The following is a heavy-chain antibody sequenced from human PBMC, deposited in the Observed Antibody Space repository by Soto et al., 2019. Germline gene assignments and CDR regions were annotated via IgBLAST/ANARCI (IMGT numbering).Heavy chain of an antibody. CDR2: MFYSGLT. Sequence: KPSETLSLTCSVSGYSVSSSDYYWAWIRQPPGKVLEWIGSMFYSGLTYYNPSLKSRVTLSVDTSKNQFSVRLNSVTAADTAVYYCAPLSVSLSGPYGIHVWGQGTTVTVSS. V-gene: IGHV4-39*01. CDR1: GYSVSSSDYY. J-gene: IGHJ6*02. D-gene: IGHD2-15*01. CDR3: APLSVSLSGPYGIHV.